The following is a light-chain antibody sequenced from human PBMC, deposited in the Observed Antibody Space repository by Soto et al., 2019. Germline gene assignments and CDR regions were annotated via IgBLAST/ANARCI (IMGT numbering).Light chain of an antibody. CDR3: QQVKSYPRT. V-gene: IGKV3-20*01. CDR1: QSVSNNY. CDR2: GAS. Sequence: EIVLTQSPGTLSLSPGERATLSCRASQSVSNNYLAWYQQKPGQAPRLLIYGASNRATGIPDRFSGSGSGTDFTLTISSLQPEDFATYYCQQVKSYPRTFGGGTRVEIK. J-gene: IGKJ4*01.